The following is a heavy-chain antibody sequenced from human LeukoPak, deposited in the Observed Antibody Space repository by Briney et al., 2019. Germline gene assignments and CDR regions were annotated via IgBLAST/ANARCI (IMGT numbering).Heavy chain of an antibody. V-gene: IGHV3-21*01. J-gene: IGHJ5*02. CDR3: VRDPVTRFTGSPPS. Sequence: GGSLRLSCAASGFTFSSYSMNWVRQAPGKGLEWVSSISSSSSYIYYADSVKGRFTISRDNAKNSLYLQMDSLRAEDTAVYYCVRDPVTRFTGSPPSWGQGTLVTVSS. CDR2: ISSSSSYI. D-gene: IGHD1-1*01. CDR1: GFTFSSYS.